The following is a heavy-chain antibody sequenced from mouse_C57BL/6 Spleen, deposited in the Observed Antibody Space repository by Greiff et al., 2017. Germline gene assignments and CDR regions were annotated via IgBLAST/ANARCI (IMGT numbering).Heavy chain of an antibody. J-gene: IGHJ2*01. CDR2: ISYDGSN. Sequence: EVQLQESGPGLVKPSQSLSLTCSVTGYSITSGYYWNWIRQFPGNKLEWMGYISYDGSNNYNPSLKNRISITRDTSKNQFFLKLNSVTTEDTATYYCAREGPLLRSYFDYWGQGTTLTVSS. CDR3: AREGPLLRSYFDY. D-gene: IGHD1-1*01. V-gene: IGHV3-6*01. CDR1: GYSITSGYY.